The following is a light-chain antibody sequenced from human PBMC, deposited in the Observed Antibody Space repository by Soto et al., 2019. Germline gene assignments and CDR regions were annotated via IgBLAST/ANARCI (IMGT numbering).Light chain of an antibody. CDR2: DVS. J-gene: IGKJ1*01. CDR1: QSISSR. CDR3: QQYNSYSLT. V-gene: IGKV1-5*01. Sequence: DIQMTQSPSTLSASVGDRVTITCRASQSISSRLAWYQQKPGKAPKLLIYDVSSLESGVPSRFSGSGSGTEFTLTISSLQPDDFATYYCQQYNSYSLTFGQGTKVEIK.